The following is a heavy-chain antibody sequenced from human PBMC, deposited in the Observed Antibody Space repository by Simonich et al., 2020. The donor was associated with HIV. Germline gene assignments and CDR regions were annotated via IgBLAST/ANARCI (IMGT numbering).Heavy chain of an antibody. V-gene: IGHV4-31*03. D-gene: IGHD6-13*01. CDR3: ARQPRIAAAGGGWFDP. J-gene: IGHJ5*02. Sequence: QVQLQESGPGLVKPSQTLSLTCTFSGGSISSDGYYWSWNRQHPGKGLEWIGYIYYSGNTYDNPSLKSRVTISVDTSKNQFSLKLSSVTAADTAVYYCARQPRIAAAGGGWFDPWGQGTLVTVSS. CDR2: IYYSGNT. CDR1: GGSISSDGYY.